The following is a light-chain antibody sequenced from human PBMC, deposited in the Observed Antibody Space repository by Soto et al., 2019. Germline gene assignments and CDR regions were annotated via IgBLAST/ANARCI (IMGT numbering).Light chain of an antibody. J-gene: IGKJ2*01. CDR3: QQSFRSPLT. Sequence: DTQMTQSPSFLSASVGDTVTITCRSSQNIRRYLNWYQQRPGKATKFLIYAALSLQSGVPARFRGSESGTEFNLTISSLEPEDFATYYCQQSFRSPLTFGRGTKLEIK. V-gene: IGKV1-39*01. CDR2: AAL. CDR1: QNIRRY.